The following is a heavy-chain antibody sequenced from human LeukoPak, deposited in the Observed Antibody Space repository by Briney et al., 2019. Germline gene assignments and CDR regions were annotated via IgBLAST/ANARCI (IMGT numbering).Heavy chain of an antibody. CDR1: GVSITSGSYY. Sequence: SQTLSLTCSVSGVSITSGSYYWGWLPQSAGKGLEWIGRVHSSGDIYHNAAFRSRAAVSGDASKNQFSLQLASVTAADTAVYYCARGASPKDAVFFDYWGQGALITASS. CDR3: ARGASPKDAVFFDY. CDR2: VHSSGDI. J-gene: IGHJ4*02. D-gene: IGHD3-16*01. V-gene: IGHV4-61*02.